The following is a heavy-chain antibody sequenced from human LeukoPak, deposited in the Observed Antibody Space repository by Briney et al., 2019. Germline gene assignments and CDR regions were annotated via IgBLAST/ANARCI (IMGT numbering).Heavy chain of an antibody. V-gene: IGHV3-7*01. D-gene: IGHD3-10*02. Sequence: GGSLRLSCAASGFTFSSFWMGWVRQAPGKGLEWVANIKQDGSERYYEDSVKGRFTISRDNAKSSLYLQMNSLRAEDTAVYYCGNVYEYWGQGALVTVSS. CDR1: GFTFSSFW. CDR3: GNVYEY. J-gene: IGHJ4*02. CDR2: IKQDGSER.